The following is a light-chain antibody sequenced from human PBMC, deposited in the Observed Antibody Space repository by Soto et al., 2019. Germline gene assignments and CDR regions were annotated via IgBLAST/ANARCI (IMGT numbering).Light chain of an antibody. V-gene: IGLV2-8*01. Sequence: QSVLPQPASVSGSPGQSITVSCTGTSSDVGAYDYVSWYQHHPGKAPKLMIYEVNKRPSGVPDRFSGSKSGNTASLTVSGLQAEDEADYYCGSFAVSNSFVFGTGTKVTVL. J-gene: IGLJ1*01. CDR2: EVN. CDR1: SSDVGAYDY. CDR3: GSFAVSNSFV.